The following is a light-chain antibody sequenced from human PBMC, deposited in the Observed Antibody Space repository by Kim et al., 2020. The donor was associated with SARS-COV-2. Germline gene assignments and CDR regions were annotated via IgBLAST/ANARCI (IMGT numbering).Light chain of an antibody. V-gene: IGLV3-1*01. CDR1: KLGDKY. CDR3: QAWDSSTGV. Sequence: SYELTQPPSVSVSPGQTASITCSGDKLGDKYVCWYQQKPGQSPVRVIYEDSRRPSVIPERFLGSNSGNTATLTISGTQAMDEADYYCQAWDSSTGVFGGGTQLTVL. J-gene: IGLJ3*02. CDR2: EDS.